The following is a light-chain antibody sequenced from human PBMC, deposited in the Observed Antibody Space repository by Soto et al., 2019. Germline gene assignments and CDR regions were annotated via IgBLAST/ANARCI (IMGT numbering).Light chain of an antibody. CDR1: QDISSW. V-gene: IGKV1-12*01. CDR2: AAS. J-gene: IGKJ5*01. CDR3: QQGNSFPVT. Sequence: DIQMTQSPSSVSASVGDSVTITCRASQDISSWLAWYQQKPGKAPNLLIYAASSLQSGVPSRFSGSGSGTDFTLTISSLQPEDFAAYYCQQGNSFPVTFGPGKRLEIK.